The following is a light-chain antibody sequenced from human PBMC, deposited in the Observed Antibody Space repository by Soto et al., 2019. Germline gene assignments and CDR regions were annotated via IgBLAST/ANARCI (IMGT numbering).Light chain of an antibody. V-gene: IGKV3-15*01. CDR1: QSVSSN. CDR2: GAS. J-gene: IGKJ1*01. Sequence: EIVMPQSPSTLSVSPGERATLSCRASQSVSSNLAWYQQKPGQAPRLLIYGASTRATGIPARFSVSGSGTELTLTITSLQSEDFAVYYCQQYNNWWTFGQGTKVEIK. CDR3: QQYNNWWT.